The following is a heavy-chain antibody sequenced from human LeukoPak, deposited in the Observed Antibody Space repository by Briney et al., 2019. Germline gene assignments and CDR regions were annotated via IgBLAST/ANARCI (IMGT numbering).Heavy chain of an antibody. D-gene: IGHD2-21*01. CDR3: VREVRREGDQFDY. J-gene: IGHJ4*02. CDR2: ISSSGGTI. CDR1: GFTFSTYE. Sequence: GGSLRLSCTASGFTFSTYEMNWVRQAPGKGLEWVSYISSSGGTIHYSDSVKGRFTISRDNAKNSLYLQMNSLRAEDTAVYYCVREVRREGDQFDYWGQGTLVTVSS. V-gene: IGHV3-48*03.